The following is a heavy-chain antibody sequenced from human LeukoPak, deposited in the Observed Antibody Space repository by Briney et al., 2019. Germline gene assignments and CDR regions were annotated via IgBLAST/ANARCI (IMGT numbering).Heavy chain of an antibody. J-gene: IGHJ4*02. D-gene: IGHD6-25*01. V-gene: IGHV1-2*02. CDR3: ASSEAATLDY. CDR2: IHPNSGDT. Sequence: ASVKVSCKASGYIFTGYYMHWVRQAPGQGLEWMGWIHPNSGDTNYAQKFQGRVTMTRDTSISTAYMELSRLRSDDTAVYYCASSEAATLDYWGQGTLVTVSS. CDR1: GYIFTGYY.